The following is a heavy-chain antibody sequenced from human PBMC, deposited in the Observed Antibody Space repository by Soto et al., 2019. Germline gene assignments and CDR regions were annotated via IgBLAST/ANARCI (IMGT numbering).Heavy chain of an antibody. CDR1: GGSISTYY. J-gene: IGHJ6*02. Sequence: SETLSLTCTVSGGSISTYYWSWIRQPAGKGLEWIGRIDTSGNTNYNPPLKSRVTMSVDTSKKQFSLKLTSVTAADTAVYYCARYSSNWFQTEGMDVWGQGTTVTSP. V-gene: IGHV4-4*07. CDR3: ARYSSNWFQTEGMDV. CDR2: IDTSGNT. D-gene: IGHD6-13*01.